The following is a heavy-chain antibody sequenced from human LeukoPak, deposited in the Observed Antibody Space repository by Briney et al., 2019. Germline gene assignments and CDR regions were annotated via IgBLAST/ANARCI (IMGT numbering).Heavy chain of an antibody. D-gene: IGHD6-13*01. V-gene: IGHV3-7*01. CDR2: IKQDGSEK. CDR3: ARDKAAAARGVRYYYMDV. CDR1: GFTFSSYW. J-gene: IGHJ6*03. Sequence: GGSLRLSCAASGFTFSSYWMSWVRQAPGKGLEWVANIKQDGSEKYYVDSVKGRFTISRDNAKNSLYLQMNSLRAEDTAVYYCARDKAAAARGVRYYYMDVWGKGTTVTVSS.